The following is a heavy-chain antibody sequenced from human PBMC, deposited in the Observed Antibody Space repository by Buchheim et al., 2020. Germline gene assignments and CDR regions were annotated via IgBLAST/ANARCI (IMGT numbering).Heavy chain of an antibody. J-gene: IGHJ4*02. CDR1: GFTFSNDW. CDR3: AREGNGYDY. Sequence: EVQLVDSGGGLVQPGGSRRLSCVVSGFTFSNDWMSWVRQAPGRGREWVANIKGDGSQTSYVDSVRGRFTISRDTAEKSLFLQMSSLKDEDTAVYYCAREGNGYDYWGQGTL. D-gene: IGHD5-24*01. V-gene: IGHV3-7*01. CDR2: IKGDGSQT.